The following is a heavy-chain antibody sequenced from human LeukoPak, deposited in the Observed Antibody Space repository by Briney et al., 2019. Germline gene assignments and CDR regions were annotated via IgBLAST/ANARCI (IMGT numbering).Heavy chain of an antibody. CDR3: AGAVADDWFDP. V-gene: IGHV3-7*01. CDR1: GFTFSSYW. J-gene: IGHJ5*02. D-gene: IGHD6-19*01. CDR2: IKQDGSEK. Sequence: PGGFLRLSCAASGFTFSSYWMSWVRQAPGKGLEWVANIKQDGSEKYYVDSVKGRFTISRDNAKNSLYLQMNSLRAEDTAVYYCAGAVADDWFDPWGQGTLVTVSS.